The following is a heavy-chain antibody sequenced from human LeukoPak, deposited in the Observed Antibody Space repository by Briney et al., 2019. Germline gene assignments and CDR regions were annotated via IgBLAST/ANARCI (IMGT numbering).Heavy chain of an antibody. J-gene: IGHJ6*03. CDR1: GFTVSSNY. D-gene: IGHD5-18*01. Sequence: GGSLRLSCAASGFTVSSNYMSWVRQAPGKGLESPPVIYSGGSTYYADSVKGRFTISRDNSKNTLYLQMNSLRAEDTAVYYCARVDTAMVTDYYYYMDIWGKGTTVTVSS. CDR3: ARVDTAMVTDYYYYMDI. CDR2: IYSGGST. V-gene: IGHV3-53*01.